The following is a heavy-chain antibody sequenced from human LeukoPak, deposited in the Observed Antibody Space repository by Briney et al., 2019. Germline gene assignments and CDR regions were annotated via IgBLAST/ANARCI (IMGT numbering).Heavy chain of an antibody. Sequence: ASVKVSCKASGYTFTGYYMHWVRQAPGQGLEWMGWINPNSGGTNYAQKLQGRVTMTTDTSTSTAYMELRSLRSDDTAVYYCARDLPEYCSGGSCYPEYFQHWGQGTLVTVSS. J-gene: IGHJ1*01. V-gene: IGHV1-2*02. CDR3: ARDLPEYCSGGSCYPEYFQH. CDR2: INPNSGGT. CDR1: GYTFTGYY. D-gene: IGHD2-15*01.